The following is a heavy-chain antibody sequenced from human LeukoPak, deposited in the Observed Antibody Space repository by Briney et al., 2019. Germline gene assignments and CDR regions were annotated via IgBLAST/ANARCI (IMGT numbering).Heavy chain of an antibody. Sequence: GASVKVSCKASGYTFTNYYMHWVRQAPGQGLEWMGIINPSGGSTSYAQKFQGRVTMTRDTSTSPVYMELSSLRSEDTAVYYCAREGGTAAADEGWFDPWGQGTLVTVSS. CDR2: INPSGGST. CDR1: GYTFTNYY. CDR3: AREGGTAAADEGWFDP. V-gene: IGHV1-46*01. D-gene: IGHD6-13*01. J-gene: IGHJ5*02.